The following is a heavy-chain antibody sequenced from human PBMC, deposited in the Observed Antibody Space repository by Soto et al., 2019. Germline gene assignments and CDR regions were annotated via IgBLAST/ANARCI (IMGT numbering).Heavy chain of an antibody. D-gene: IGHD6-13*01. V-gene: IGHV4-59*01. Sequence: SETLSLTRTVSGCSISSYYWSWIRQPPGKGLEWIGYIYYSGSTNYNPSLKSRVTISVDTSKNQFSLKLSSVTAADTAVYYCARANAAATNIYSLSQH. CDR3: ARANAAATNIYSLSQH. CDR1: GCSISSYY. J-gene: IGHJ1*01. CDR2: IYYSGST.